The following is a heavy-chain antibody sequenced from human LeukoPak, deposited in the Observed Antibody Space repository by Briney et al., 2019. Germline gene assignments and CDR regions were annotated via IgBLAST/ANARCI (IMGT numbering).Heavy chain of an antibody. CDR3: ARAPSQYDYVWGSSRGPYRMDV. Sequence: SETLSLTCTVSGGSISSYYWSWIRQPPGKGLEWIGYIYYSGSTNYNPSLKSRVTISVDTSKNQFSLKLSSVTAADTAVYYCARAPSQYDYVWGSSRGPYRMDVWGQGTTVTVSS. D-gene: IGHD3-16*01. CDR2: IYYSGST. V-gene: IGHV4-59*01. CDR1: GGSISSYY. J-gene: IGHJ6*02.